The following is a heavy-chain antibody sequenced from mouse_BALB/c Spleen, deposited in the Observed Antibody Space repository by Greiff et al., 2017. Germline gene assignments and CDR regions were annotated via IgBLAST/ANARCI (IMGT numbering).Heavy chain of an antibody. V-gene: IGHV1S127*01. J-gene: IGHJ4*01. D-gene: IGHD4-1*01. Sequence: QVQLQQSGPQLVRPGASVKISCKASGYSFTSYWMHWVKQRPGQGLEWIGMIDPSDSETRLNQKFKDKATLTVDKSSSTAYMQLSSPTSEDSAVYYCARTGGDYAMDYWGQGTSVTVSS. CDR3: ARTGGDYAMDY. CDR1: GYSFTSYW. CDR2: IDPSDSET.